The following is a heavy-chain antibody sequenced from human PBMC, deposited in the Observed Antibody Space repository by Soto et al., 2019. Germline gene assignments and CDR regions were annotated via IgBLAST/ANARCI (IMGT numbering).Heavy chain of an antibody. V-gene: IGHV4-39*01. CDR3: ASQLESTTYFDY. J-gene: IGHJ4*02. D-gene: IGHD1-1*01. CDR2: ISHTGSP. Sequence: PSETLSLTCTVSGGSISNSDYFWAWMRQPPGKGLEWVGTISHTGSPRYNPSLKSRVTISVDMSKNQFSLRLPSVTAADTAVFYCASQLESTTYFDYWGRGTLVTVSS. CDR1: GGSISNSDYF.